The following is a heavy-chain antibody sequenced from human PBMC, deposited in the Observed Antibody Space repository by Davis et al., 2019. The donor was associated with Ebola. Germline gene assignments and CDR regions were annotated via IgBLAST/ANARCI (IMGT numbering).Heavy chain of an antibody. D-gene: IGHD6-13*01. Sequence: GESLKISCAASGFTFSSYWMSWVRQAPGKGLEWVANIKQDGSEKYYVDSVKGRFTISRDNAKNSLYLQMNSLRAEDTAVYYCARGESSSWYLENWFDPWGQGTLVTVSS. V-gene: IGHV3-7*01. CDR3: ARGESSSWYLENWFDP. CDR2: IKQDGSEK. CDR1: GFTFSSYW. J-gene: IGHJ5*02.